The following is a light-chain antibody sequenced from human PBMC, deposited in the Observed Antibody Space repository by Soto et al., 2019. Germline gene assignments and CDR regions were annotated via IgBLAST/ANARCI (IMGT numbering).Light chain of an antibody. J-gene: IGKJ2*01. CDR3: QQYKTHMFK. V-gene: IGKV1-5*03. Sequence: DLQMTQSPSTLSASVGDRVTITCRARQSIDSWLAWDQQKPGKAPKLMIYRASSLESGVPSRFSGSGSGTEFTLTISSLQPDDFATYYCQQYKTHMFKFAQGTKLEIK. CDR2: RAS. CDR1: QSIDSW.